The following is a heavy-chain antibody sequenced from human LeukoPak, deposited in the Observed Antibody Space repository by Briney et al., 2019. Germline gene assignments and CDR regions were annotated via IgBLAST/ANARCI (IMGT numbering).Heavy chain of an antibody. CDR1: GGSISNTNW. D-gene: IGHD6-19*01. Sequence: SETLSLTCGVSGGSISNTNWWTWVRQPPGRGLEWIGEVNLQGSTNYNPSLKSRVAISVDKSENHISLKLTSVTAADTAVYYCARVGGPGYSSGWYGYWGQGTLVTVSS. J-gene: IGHJ4*02. V-gene: IGHV4-4*02. CDR3: ARVGGPGYSSGWYGY. CDR2: VNLQGST.